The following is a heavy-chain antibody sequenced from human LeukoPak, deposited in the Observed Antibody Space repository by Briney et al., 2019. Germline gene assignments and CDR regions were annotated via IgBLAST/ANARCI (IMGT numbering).Heavy chain of an antibody. CDR3: ARLASDWTTLHFDY. V-gene: IGHV4-39*01. CDR1: GGSISSSSYY. CDR2: IYYSGST. Sequence: SETLSLTCTVSGGSISSSSYYWGWIRQPPGKGLEWIGSIYYSGSTYYNPSLKSRVTISVDTSKNQFSLKLSSVTAADTAVYYCARLASDWTTLHFDYWGQGTLVTVSS. J-gene: IGHJ4*02. D-gene: IGHD3/OR15-3a*01.